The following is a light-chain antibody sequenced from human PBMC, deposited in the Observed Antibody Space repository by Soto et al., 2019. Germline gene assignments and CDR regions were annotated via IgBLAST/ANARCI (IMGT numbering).Light chain of an antibody. V-gene: IGKV3-15*01. Sequence: EIVMTQSPATLSVSPGERATLSCRASQSVSSNLAWYQLQPGQAPRLLIYGASTRATGIPVRFSGSGSGTEFTLTITSLQSEDFAVYYCQQYKDWPPYTFGQGTKLEIK. CDR1: QSVSSN. CDR3: QQYKDWPPYT. J-gene: IGKJ2*01. CDR2: GAS.